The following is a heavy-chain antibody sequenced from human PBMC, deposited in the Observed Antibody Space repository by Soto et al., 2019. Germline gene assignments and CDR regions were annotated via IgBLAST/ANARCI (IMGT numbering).Heavy chain of an antibody. V-gene: IGHV4-39*07. D-gene: IGHD5-18*01. CDR3: ARGIQLWPITYYFDY. Sequence: SETLSLTCTVSGGSVSSSSYYWGWFRQPPGKGLEWTATIYYSGTTYYNPSLNSRVTISLDTSKNQFSLKLTSVTAADTAVYYCARGIQLWPITYYFDYWGQGTLVTVSS. CDR1: GGSVSSSSYY. CDR2: IYYSGTT. J-gene: IGHJ4*02.